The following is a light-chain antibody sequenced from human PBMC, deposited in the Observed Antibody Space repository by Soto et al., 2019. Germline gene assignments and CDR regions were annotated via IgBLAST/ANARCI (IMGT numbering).Light chain of an antibody. Sequence: EIVLTQSPATLSLSPGERATLSCRASQSVSRYLAWYQQKPGQAPTLLIYGSSKRATGIPDRFSGSGSGTDFTLTISRLEPEDFAMYYCQQYGTSPQTFGQGTKVDIK. J-gene: IGKJ2*01. CDR3: QQYGTSPQT. CDR2: GSS. V-gene: IGKV3-20*01. CDR1: QSVSRY.